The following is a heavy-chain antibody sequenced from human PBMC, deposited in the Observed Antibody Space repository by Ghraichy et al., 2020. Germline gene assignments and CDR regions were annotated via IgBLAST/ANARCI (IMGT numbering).Heavy chain of an antibody. V-gene: IGHV3-23*01. CDR2: ISGSGGST. Sequence: GGSLRLSCAASRFNFSNYAMTWVRQAPGKGLEWVSAISGSGGSTYYADSGKGRFTISRDNSKNTLYLQMNSLRAEDTAVYYCAKLFPRIVVVPAGGMDVWGQGTTVTVSS. CDR3: AKLFPRIVVVPAGGMDV. D-gene: IGHD2-2*01. J-gene: IGHJ6*02. CDR1: RFNFSNYA.